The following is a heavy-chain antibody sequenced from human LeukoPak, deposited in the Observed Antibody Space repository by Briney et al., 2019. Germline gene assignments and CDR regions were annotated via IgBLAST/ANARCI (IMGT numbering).Heavy chain of an antibody. Sequence: PGGSLRLSCAAPVFTFSSYAMSWLRQAPGKGLEWVSAIIGSGGSTKYADSVKGRFTISRDNSKNTLYVQMNSLRAEDTAGYYCATDSGYSYVDSWGQGTLVTVSS. D-gene: IGHD5-18*01. V-gene: IGHV3-23*01. CDR3: ATDSGYSYVDS. CDR2: IIGSGGST. CDR1: VFTFSSYA. J-gene: IGHJ4*02.